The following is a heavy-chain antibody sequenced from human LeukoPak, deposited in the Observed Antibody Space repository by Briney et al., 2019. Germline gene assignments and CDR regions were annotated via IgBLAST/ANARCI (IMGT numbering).Heavy chain of an antibody. CDR2: INHSGST. Sequence: SETLSLTCAVYGVSFSGYYWSWIRQPPGKGLEWIGEINHSGSTNYNPSLKSRVTISVDTSKNQFSLKLSAVTAADTAVYYCARGRLYGSAPIGDAWGQGTLVTVSS. CDR3: ARGRLYGSAPIGDA. CDR1: GVSFSGYY. V-gene: IGHV4-34*01. J-gene: IGHJ5*02. D-gene: IGHD3-10*01.